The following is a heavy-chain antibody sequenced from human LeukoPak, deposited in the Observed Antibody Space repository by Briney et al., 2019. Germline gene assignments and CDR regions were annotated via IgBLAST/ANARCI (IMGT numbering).Heavy chain of an antibody. CDR2: IDYDGGKK. J-gene: IGHJ4*02. D-gene: IGHD1-1*01. Sequence: GRSLRLSCAASGFSLSNHGMHWVRQAPGKGLEWVSAIDYDGGKKYYADSVTGRFAISRDTSKNTLYLQMNSLRVEDTAVYYCATRGTTATKYIEHWGQGTLVTASS. V-gene: IGHV3-33*01. CDR1: GFSLSNHG. CDR3: ATRGTTATKYIEH.